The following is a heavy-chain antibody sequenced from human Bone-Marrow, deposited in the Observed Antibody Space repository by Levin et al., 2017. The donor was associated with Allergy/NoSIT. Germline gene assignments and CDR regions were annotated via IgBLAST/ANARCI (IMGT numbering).Heavy chain of an antibody. V-gene: IGHV1-18*01. CDR3: ARDLEDCGGDCYEDVFDM. Sequence: ASVKVSCKASGDTFTTHGISWVRQAPGQGLEWMGWISGYNGDTNYARKVQGRVTMTTDTSTSIAYMELRSLRSDDTALYYCARDLEDCGGDCYEDVFDMWGQGTMVTVSS. CDR2: ISGYNGDT. CDR1: GDTFTTHG. J-gene: IGHJ3*02. D-gene: IGHD2-21*02.